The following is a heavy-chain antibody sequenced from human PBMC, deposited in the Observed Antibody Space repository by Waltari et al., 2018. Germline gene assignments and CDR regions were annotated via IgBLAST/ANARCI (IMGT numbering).Heavy chain of an antibody. V-gene: IGHV3-30*02. Sequence: QVQLVESGGGVVQPGGSLRLSCAASGFTFSSYGMHWVRQAPGKGLEWVAFIRYDGSNKYYADAVKGRFTISRDNSKNTLYLQMNSLRAEDTAVYYCAKEAIAAAGGVGYWGQGTLVIVSS. CDR1: GFTFSSYG. J-gene: IGHJ4*02. D-gene: IGHD6-13*01. CDR2: IRYDGSNK. CDR3: AKEAIAAAGGVGY.